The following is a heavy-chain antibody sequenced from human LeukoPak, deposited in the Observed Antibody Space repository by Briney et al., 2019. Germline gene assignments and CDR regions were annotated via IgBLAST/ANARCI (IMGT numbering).Heavy chain of an antibody. D-gene: IGHD7-27*01. CDR3: ARDPNWGSGY. V-gene: IGHV3-30*02. CDR2: IRYDGSNK. J-gene: IGHJ4*02. Sequence: PGGSLRLSCAASGFTFSSYGMHWVRQAPGKGLEWVAFIRYDGSNKYYADSVKGRFTISRDNSKNTLSLQMNSLRVDDTAVYYCARDPNWGSGYWGQGTLVTVSS. CDR1: GFTFSSYG.